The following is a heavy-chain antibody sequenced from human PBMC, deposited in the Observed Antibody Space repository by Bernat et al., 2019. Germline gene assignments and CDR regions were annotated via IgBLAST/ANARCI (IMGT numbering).Heavy chain of an antibody. J-gene: IGHJ3*02. CDR3: ARKGLGVYCSSPSCYGPGYAFDI. CDR1: GFTFSSYS. Sequence: EVQLVESGGGLVKPGGSLRLSCAASGFTFSSYSMNWVRPAPGKGLEWVSYISSSSSYIYYADSVKGRFTISRDNAKNSLYLQMNSLRAEDTAVYYCARKGLGVYCSSPSCYGPGYAFDIWGQGTMVTVSS. D-gene: IGHD2-2*01. CDR2: ISSSSSYI. V-gene: IGHV3-21*05.